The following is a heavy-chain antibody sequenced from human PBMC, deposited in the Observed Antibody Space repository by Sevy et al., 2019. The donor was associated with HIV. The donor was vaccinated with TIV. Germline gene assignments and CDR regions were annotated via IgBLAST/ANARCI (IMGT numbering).Heavy chain of an antibody. CDR1: GLNFDDYG. CDR2: INWNGVGT. CDR3: ARARSCGGDCYYFDY. D-gene: IGHD2-21*02. Sequence: GGSLRLSCAASGLNFDDYGMSWVRQAPGKGLEWASAINWNGVGTSYADSVKGRFTISRDNAKNSLYVHMNSLRAEDTALYYCARARSCGGDCYYFDYWGQGTLVTVSS. V-gene: IGHV3-20*04. J-gene: IGHJ4*02.